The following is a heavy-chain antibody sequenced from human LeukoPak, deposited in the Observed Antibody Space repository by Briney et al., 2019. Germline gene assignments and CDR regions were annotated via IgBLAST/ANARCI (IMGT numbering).Heavy chain of an antibody. D-gene: IGHD3-3*01. J-gene: IGHJ3*02. Sequence: PSETLSLTCTVSGGSISSYYWSWIRQPAGKGLEWIGRIYTSGSTNYNPSLKSRVTMSVGTPKNQFSLKLSSVTAADTAVYYCAREKDDFWSGRDAFDIWGQGTMVTVSS. CDR1: GGSISSYY. CDR2: IYTSGST. CDR3: AREKDDFWSGRDAFDI. V-gene: IGHV4-4*07.